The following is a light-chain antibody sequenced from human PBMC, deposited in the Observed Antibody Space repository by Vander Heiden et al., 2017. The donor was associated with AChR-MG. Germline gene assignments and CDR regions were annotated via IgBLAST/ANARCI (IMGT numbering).Light chain of an antibody. CDR3: QQYNNWPRT. CDR1: QVGSSI. V-gene: IGKV3-15*01. J-gene: IGKJ2*01. Sequence: EIAMTQSPATLSVSPGEGPTPSCRASQVGSSIVAWYQQKPGQAPRLLYYGASTRATGIPARFSGSGSGTEFTLTISSLQSEDFAVYYWQQYNNWPRTFGQGTKLEIK. CDR2: GAS.